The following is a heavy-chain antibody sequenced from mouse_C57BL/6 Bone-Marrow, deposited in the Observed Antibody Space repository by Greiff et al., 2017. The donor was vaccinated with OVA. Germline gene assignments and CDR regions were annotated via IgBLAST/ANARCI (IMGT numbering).Heavy chain of an antibody. J-gene: IGHJ3*01. Sequence: VQLKESGPVLVKPGASVKMSCKASGYTFTDYYMNWVKQSHGKSLEWIGVINPYNGGTSYNQKFKGKATLTVDKSSSTAYMELNSLTSEDSAVYYCAPLYYDYGAWCAYWGQGTLVTVSA. CDR2: INPYNGGT. CDR3: APLYYDYGAWCAY. CDR1: GYTFTDYY. V-gene: IGHV1-19*01. D-gene: IGHD2-4*01.